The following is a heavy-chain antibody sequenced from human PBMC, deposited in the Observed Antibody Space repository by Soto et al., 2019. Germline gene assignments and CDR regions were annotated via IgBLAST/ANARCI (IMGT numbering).Heavy chain of an antibody. CDR3: ARGSGYDFWGQITGCFDI. CDR2: INHSGST. V-gene: IGHV4-34*01. Sequence: QVQLQQWGAGLLKPSETLSLTCAGYVGSFSGYYLTWIRQPPGKGLEWIGKINHSGSTNYNPSLKSRGTISVDTSKNRFSLKLSSVTAADTAVYYCARGSGYDFWGQITGCFDIWGQGTMVTVSS. J-gene: IGHJ3*02. CDR1: VGSFSGYY. D-gene: IGHD5-12*01.